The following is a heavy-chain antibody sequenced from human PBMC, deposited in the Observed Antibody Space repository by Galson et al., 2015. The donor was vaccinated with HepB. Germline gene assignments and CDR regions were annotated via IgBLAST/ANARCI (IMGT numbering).Heavy chain of an antibody. J-gene: IGHJ6*02. V-gene: IGHV3-64D*06. CDR2: ISNNGGST. CDR3: VKGRDYYYYYGMDV. CDR1: GFTFSSYA. Sequence: SXRLSCAASGFTFSSYAIHWVRQAPGKGLEYVSAISNNGGSTYYADSVKGRFTISRDNSKNTLYLQMSSLRAEDTAVYYCVKGRDYYYYYGMDVGGQGTTVTVSS.